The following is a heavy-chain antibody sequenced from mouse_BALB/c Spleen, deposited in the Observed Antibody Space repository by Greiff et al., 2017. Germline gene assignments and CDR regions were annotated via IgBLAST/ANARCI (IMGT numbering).Heavy chain of an antibody. Sequence: EVQGVESGGGLVQPKGSLKLSCAASGFTFNTYAMNWVRQAPGKGLEWVARIRSKSNNYATYYADSVKDRFTISRDDSQSMLYLQMNNLKTEDTAMYYCVRHALGRENYAMDYWGQGTSVTVSS. CDR1: GFTFNTYA. CDR3: VRHALGRENYAMDY. D-gene: IGHD4-1*01. CDR2: IRSKSNNYAT. V-gene: IGHV10-1*02. J-gene: IGHJ4*01.